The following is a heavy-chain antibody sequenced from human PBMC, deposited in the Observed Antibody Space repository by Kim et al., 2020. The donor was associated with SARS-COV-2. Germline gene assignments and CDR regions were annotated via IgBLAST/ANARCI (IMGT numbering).Heavy chain of an antibody. D-gene: IGHD3-22*01. V-gene: IGHV4-59*13. J-gene: IGHJ3*01. CDR2: IYYSGST. Sequence: SETLSLTCTVSGGSISSYYWSWIRQPPGKGLEWIGYIYYSGSTNYNPSLKSRVTISVDTSKNQFSLKLSSVTAADTAVYYCARLIDYYDSSGYYYHLLPDAVDLWGQGTMVTVSS. CDR3: ARLIDYYDSSGYYYHLLPDAVDL. CDR1: GGSISSYY.